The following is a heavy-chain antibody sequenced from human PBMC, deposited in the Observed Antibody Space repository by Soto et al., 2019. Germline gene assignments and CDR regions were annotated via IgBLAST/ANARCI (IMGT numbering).Heavy chain of an antibody. D-gene: IGHD5-18*01. CDR1: GYSFTSYW. Sequence: PGESLKISCKGSGYSFTSYWIGWVRQMPGKGLEWMVIIFPGDSDTRFSPSFQGQVTISADKSISTAYLQWSSLKASDTAMYYCATGGFSYGYYYYGMDVWGQGTTVTVSS. CDR2: IFPGDSDT. J-gene: IGHJ6*02. V-gene: IGHV5-51*01. CDR3: ATGGFSYGYYYYGMDV.